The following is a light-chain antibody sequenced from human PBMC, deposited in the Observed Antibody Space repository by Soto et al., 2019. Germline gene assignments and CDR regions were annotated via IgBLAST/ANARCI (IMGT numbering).Light chain of an antibody. V-gene: IGKV3-20*01. Sequence: EIVLTQSPRTLSLSPGESATLSCRASQNVYINSLAWFQQKPCQTPRLLIYGPSTRAAGVPDRFTGSGSGADFALTITSLEPEDFAMYYCQQYGGAPFTFGPGTRV. CDR3: QQYGGAPFT. CDR2: GPS. CDR1: QNVYINS. J-gene: IGKJ3*01.